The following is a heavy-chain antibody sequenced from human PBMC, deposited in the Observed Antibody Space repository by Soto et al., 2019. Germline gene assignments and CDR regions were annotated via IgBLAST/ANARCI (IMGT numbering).Heavy chain of an antibody. CDR3: ARLIVGATRPFDY. CDR2: IYYSGST. D-gene: IGHD1-26*01. J-gene: IGHJ4*02. Sequence: SETLSLTCTVSGGSISSSSYYWGWIRQPPGKGLEWIGSIYYSGSTYYNPSLKSRVTISVDTSKNQFSLKLSSVTAADTAVYYCARLIVGATRPFDYWGQGTLVTVSS. CDR1: GGSISSSSYY. V-gene: IGHV4-39*01.